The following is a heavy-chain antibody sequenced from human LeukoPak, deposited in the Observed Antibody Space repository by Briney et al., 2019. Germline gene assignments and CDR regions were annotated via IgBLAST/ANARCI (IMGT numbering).Heavy chain of an antibody. CDR2: ISSSGSTI. J-gene: IGHJ5*02. CDR1: GFTFSSYE. D-gene: IGHD3-10*01. CDR3: ARVVITMVRGVIPGWFDP. V-gene: IGHV3-48*03. Sequence: PGGSLRLSCAASGFTFSSYEMNWVRQAPGKGLEWVSYISSSGSTIYYADSVKGRFTISRANAKKSLYLQMNSLRAEDTAVYYCARVVITMVRGVIPGWFDPWGQGTLVTVSS.